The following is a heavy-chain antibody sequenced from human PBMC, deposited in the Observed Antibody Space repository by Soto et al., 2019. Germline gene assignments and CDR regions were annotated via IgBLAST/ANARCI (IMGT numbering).Heavy chain of an antibody. CDR3: ARPYSSGWYDDAFDI. CDR2: IDPSDSYA. J-gene: IGHJ3*02. CDR1: VYSFTSYW. D-gene: IGHD6-19*01. V-gene: IGHV5-10-1*01. Sequence: GESLKRSCTGSVYSFTSYWMTCVLQLPVKGLEWMGRIDPSDSYANYSPSFQGHVTISADKSISTAYLQWSSLKASDTAMYYCARPYSSGWYDDAFDIWGQGTMVTVSS.